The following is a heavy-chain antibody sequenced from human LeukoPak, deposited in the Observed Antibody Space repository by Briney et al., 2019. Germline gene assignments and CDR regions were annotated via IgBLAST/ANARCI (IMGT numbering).Heavy chain of an antibody. CDR3: AKRGVVVRVILVGFHKEANYFDS. D-gene: IGHD3-10*01. J-gene: IGHJ4*02. Sequence: GGSLRLSCAVSVITLSNYGMSWVRQAPGKGLEWVAGISGSGGGTNYADSVKGRFTISRDNPKNTLYLQMDSLRAEDTAVYFCAKRGVVVRVILVGFHKEANYFDSGGQGALVTVSS. CDR1: VITLSNYG. V-gene: IGHV3-23*01. CDR2: ISGSGGGT.